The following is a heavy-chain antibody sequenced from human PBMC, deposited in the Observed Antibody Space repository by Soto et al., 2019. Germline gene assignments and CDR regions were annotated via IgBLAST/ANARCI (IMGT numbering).Heavy chain of an antibody. V-gene: IGHV1-18*01. Sequence: QIQLEQSRPELRKPGASVKVSCKASGYIFSNFGISWVRQAPGQGLEWMGWISGYNDNTNYAQKFQDRLRMTTDIAPGTAYMELTTLRSEDTAVYYCANDASSWFYYFYGMDVWGQGTTVTVSS. J-gene: IGHJ6*02. CDR3: ANDASSWFYYFYGMDV. D-gene: IGHD2-2*01. CDR2: ISGYNDNT. CDR1: GYIFSNFG.